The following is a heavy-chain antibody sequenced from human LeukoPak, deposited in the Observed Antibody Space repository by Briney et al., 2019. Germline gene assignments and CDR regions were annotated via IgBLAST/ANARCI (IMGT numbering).Heavy chain of an antibody. Sequence: GGSLRLSCAVSGFTFSSYAMSWVRQAPGKGLDWVSVISSGGGSTYYSDSVKGRFTISRDNSKNTLFLQMSSLRAEDSAVYYCAKARGPTVTASFDYWGLGTLVTV. CDR1: GFTFSSYA. V-gene: IGHV3-23*01. D-gene: IGHD4-17*01. J-gene: IGHJ4*02. CDR2: ISSGGGST. CDR3: AKARGPTVTASFDY.